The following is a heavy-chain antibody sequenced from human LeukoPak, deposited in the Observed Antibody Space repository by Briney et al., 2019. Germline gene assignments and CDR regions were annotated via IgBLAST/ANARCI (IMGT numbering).Heavy chain of an antibody. D-gene: IGHD6-19*01. CDR1: GGSISSYY. CDR3: ARDRHPRSGWSHYMDV. J-gene: IGHJ6*03. CDR2: IYYSGST. V-gene: IGHV4-59*12. Sequence: PSETLSLTCTVSGGSISSYYWSWIRQPPGKGLEWIGYIYYSGSTNYNPSLKSRVTISVDTSKNQFSLKLSSVTAADTAVYYCARDRHPRSGWSHYMDVWGKGTTVTVSS.